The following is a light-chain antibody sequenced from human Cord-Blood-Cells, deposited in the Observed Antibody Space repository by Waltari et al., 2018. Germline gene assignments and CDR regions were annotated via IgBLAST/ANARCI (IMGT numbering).Light chain of an antibody. CDR1: TGALNNGHS. CDR2: DTS. CDR3: LLSYSGARV. Sequence: QAVVTQEPSLTVSTGRTFTPTCGYTTGALNNGHSHYRLQQKPGQAPRTLIYDTSNKPSWTPARFSGALLGGKAALTLSGAQPEDEAEYYCLLSYSGARVFGGGTKLTVL. J-gene: IGLJ2*01. V-gene: IGLV7-46*01.